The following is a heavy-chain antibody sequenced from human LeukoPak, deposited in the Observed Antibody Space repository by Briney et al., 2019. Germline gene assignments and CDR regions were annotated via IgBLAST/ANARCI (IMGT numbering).Heavy chain of an antibody. CDR3: ARGPPVLLWFGEPLPFDP. CDR1: GYTFTSYD. V-gene: IGHV1-8*03. CDR2: MNPNSGNT. J-gene: IGHJ5*02. D-gene: IGHD3-10*01. Sequence: ASVKVSCKAPGYTFTSYDINWVRQATGQGLEWMGWMNPNSGNTGYAQKFQGRVTITRNTSISTAYMELSSLRSEDTAVYYCARGPPVLLWFGEPLPFDPWGQGTLVTVSS.